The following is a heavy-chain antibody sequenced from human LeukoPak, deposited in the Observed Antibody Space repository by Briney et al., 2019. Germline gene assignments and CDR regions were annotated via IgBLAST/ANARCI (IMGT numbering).Heavy chain of an antibody. D-gene: IGHD3-22*01. V-gene: IGHV3-64D*09. J-gene: IGHJ4*02. CDR1: GFTFSSYA. CDR2: ISSNGGST. Sequence: GGSLRLSCSASGFTFSSYAMHWVRQAPGKELEYFSAISSNGGSTYYADSVKCRFTISRDNSKNTLYLQMSSLRAEDTAVYYCVTGYYYDSSGYSPYFDYWGQGTLVTVSS. CDR3: VTGYYYDSSGYSPYFDY.